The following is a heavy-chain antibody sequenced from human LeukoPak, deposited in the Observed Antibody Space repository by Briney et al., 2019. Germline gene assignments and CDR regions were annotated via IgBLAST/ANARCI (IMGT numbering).Heavy chain of an antibody. CDR1: GFTFSSYG. CDR3: AQDQGPYCSSASCLWWGEDYYYGMDI. J-gene: IGHJ6*02. D-gene: IGHD2-2*01. CDR2: ISYAGSNK. Sequence: ARSLRLSCAASGFTFSSYGMHWLRQAPGKGLQWLGVISYAGSNKYYADSVKGRLTISRVYTKNTLQLQMDSLRADNTAEYYCAQDQGPYCSSASCLWWGEDYYYGMDIWGQGTTGTVSS. V-gene: IGHV3-30*18.